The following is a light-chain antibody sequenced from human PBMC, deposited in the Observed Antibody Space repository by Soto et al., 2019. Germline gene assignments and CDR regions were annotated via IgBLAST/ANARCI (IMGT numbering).Light chain of an antibody. CDR1: QSISNW. CDR3: QQYNSYST. Sequence: DIQMTQSPSTLSASVGDRVTITCRASQSISNWLAWYQQKPGKAPKLLIYDASSLERGVPSRFSGSGSGTEFTLTISSLQSDDFAVYYCQQYNSYSTFGQGTKLEIK. CDR2: DAS. J-gene: IGKJ2*01. V-gene: IGKV1-5*01.